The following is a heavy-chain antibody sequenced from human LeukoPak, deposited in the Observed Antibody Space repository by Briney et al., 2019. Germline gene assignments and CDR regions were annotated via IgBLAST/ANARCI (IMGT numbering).Heavy chain of an antibody. CDR3: ATKPDSSSNV. D-gene: IGHD6-13*01. V-gene: IGHV1-24*01. CDR2: FDPEDGET. J-gene: IGHJ3*01. CDR1: GYTLTELS. Sequence: GSVKVSCKVSGYTLTELSMHWVRQAPGKGLELMGGFDPEDGETIYAQKFQGRVTMTEDTSTDTAYMELSSLRSEDTAVYYCATKPDSSSNVWGQGTMVTVSS.